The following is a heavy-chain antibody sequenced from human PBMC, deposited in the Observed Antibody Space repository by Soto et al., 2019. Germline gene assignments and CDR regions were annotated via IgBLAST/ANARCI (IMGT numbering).Heavy chain of an antibody. J-gene: IGHJ6*01. V-gene: IGHV3-23*01. CDR1: GFTFSSYA. D-gene: IGHD6-6*01. CDR3: AGYSSSSVAYYYYGMDV. CDR2: ISGSGGNT. Sequence: EVQLLEAGGGLVQPGGSLRLSCAASGFTFSSYALSWVRQAPGKGLVWVSAISGSGGNTYYADSVKGRFTISRDNSKNAVYLQVNSLRAEDTAVYYCAGYSSSSVAYYYYGMDVWGQGTTVTVSS.